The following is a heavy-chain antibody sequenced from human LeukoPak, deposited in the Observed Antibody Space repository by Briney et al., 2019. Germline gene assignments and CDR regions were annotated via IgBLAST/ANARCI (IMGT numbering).Heavy chain of an antibody. CDR1: SGSISSYY. J-gene: IGHJ4*02. CDR3: ARGGYSYSLDH. Sequence: PSETLSLTCSVSSGSISSYYWSWIRQPPGKGLEWIGYFYYSGSTKYNPALKSRVTISVDTTENQSSLKLTSVTAADTAVYYCARGGYSYSLDHWGQGTLVTVSS. CDR2: FYYSGST. D-gene: IGHD5-18*01. V-gene: IGHV4-59*01.